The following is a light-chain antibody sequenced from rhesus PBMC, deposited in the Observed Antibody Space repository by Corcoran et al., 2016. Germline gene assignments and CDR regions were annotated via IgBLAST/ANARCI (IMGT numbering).Light chain of an antibody. CDR2: KAS. CDR1: QSINSW. V-gene: IGKV1-22*01. CDR3: QQYSSSPWT. J-gene: IGKJ1*01. Sequence: DIQMTQSPSSLSASVGDTVTITCRASQSINSWLAWYQQKQGKATKLMIYKASTLQGGVPSRFRGRGSGTDCTLTISSLLSEDFATYFCQQYSSSPWTFGQGTKVEIK.